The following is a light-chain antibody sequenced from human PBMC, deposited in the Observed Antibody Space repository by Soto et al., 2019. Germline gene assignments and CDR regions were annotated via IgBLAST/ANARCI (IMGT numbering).Light chain of an antibody. CDR2: DVT. CDR1: SSDVGGYNY. Sequence: QSALTQPASVSGSPGQSITISCTGTSSDVGGYNYVSWYQQHPGKAPRLMIDDVTNRPSGVSTRFSGSKSGNTAYLAISGLQTEDEADYCCTSYTSSTTRVFGTGTKLTVL. CDR3: TSYTSSTTRV. V-gene: IGLV2-14*01. J-gene: IGLJ1*01.